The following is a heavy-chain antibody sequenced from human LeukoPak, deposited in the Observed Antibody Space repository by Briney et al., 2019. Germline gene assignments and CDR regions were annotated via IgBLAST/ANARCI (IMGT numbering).Heavy chain of an antibody. CDR3: ASVTPHYY. CDR1: GYTFTSYY. Sequence: HRASLRVSCTASGYTFTSYYIDWVRQAPGQGLEWMGVINPGGGSTKYAQKLQGRVTMTGDTSTRTVYMEMSRLTSADTAVYYCASVTPHYYWGRGPPLSVSS. V-gene: IGHV1-46*04. J-gene: IGHJ4*02. D-gene: IGHD1-14*01. CDR2: INPGGGST.